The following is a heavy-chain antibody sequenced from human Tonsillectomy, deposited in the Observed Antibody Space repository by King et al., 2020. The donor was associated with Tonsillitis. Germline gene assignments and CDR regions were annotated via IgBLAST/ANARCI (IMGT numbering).Heavy chain of an antibody. Sequence: QLVQSGAEVKKAGESLKISCKGSGYNFSSYWIGWVRQMPGKGLEWMGIIYPGDSDIRYSPSFQGQVTISADKSIRTAYLQWSSLKPSDTAMYYCARQKYGSGSHFDYWGQGTPVTVSS. CDR2: IYPGDSDI. D-gene: IGHD3-10*01. CDR3: ARQKYGSGSHFDY. V-gene: IGHV5-51*01. J-gene: IGHJ4*02. CDR1: GYNFSSYW.